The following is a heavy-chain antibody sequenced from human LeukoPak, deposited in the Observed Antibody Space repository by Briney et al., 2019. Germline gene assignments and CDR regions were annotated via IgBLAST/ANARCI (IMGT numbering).Heavy chain of an antibody. J-gene: IGHJ4*02. CDR2: ISSSGSTI. D-gene: IGHD3-3*01. Sequence: PGGSLRLSCAASGFTFSDYYMRWLRQAPGKGLEWVSYISSSGSTIYYADSVKGRFAISRDNAKNSLYLQMNSLRAEDTAVYYCARDLSYYDFWSGYSFDYWGQGTLVTVSS. CDR1: GFTFSDYY. CDR3: ARDLSYYDFWSGYSFDY. V-gene: IGHV3-11*04.